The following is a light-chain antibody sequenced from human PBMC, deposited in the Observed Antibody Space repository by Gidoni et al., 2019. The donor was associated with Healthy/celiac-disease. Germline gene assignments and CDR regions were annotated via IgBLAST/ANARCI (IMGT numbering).Light chain of an antibody. CDR3: AAWDDSLSGLNWV. V-gene: IGLV1-47*01. CDR1: SSNTGSNY. Sequence: QSVLTQLPSASGTPGQRVPISCSGSSSNTGSNYVYWYQQLPGTAPKLLIYRNNQRPSGVPDRFSGSRSGTSASLAISGLRSEDEADYYCAAWDDSLSGLNWVFGGGTKLTVL. CDR2: RNN. J-gene: IGLJ3*02.